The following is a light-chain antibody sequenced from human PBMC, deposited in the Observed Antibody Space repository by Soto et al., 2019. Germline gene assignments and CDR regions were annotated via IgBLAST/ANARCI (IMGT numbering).Light chain of an antibody. CDR1: QSISIW. J-gene: IGKJ1*01. CDR2: DAS. Sequence: DIQMTQSPSTLSASVGDRVTITCRASQSISIWLAWYQQKPGKAPKLLIYDASSLKSGVPSRSSGSGSGTEFTLTISSLQPDDFATYFCQQYNSYSATFGQGTKVEIK. CDR3: QQYNSYSAT. V-gene: IGKV1-5*01.